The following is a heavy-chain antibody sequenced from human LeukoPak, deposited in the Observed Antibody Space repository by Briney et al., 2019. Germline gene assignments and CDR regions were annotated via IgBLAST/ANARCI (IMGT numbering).Heavy chain of an antibody. Sequence: ASVKVSCKASGYTFTSYGISWVRQAPGRGLEWMGWISAYNGNTNYAQKLQGRVTMTTDTSTSTAYMELRSLRSDGTAVYYCARAPTYYYDSSGYDAFDIWGQGTMVTVSS. CDR1: GYTFTSYG. J-gene: IGHJ3*02. V-gene: IGHV1-18*01. CDR3: ARAPTYYYDSSGYDAFDI. CDR2: ISAYNGNT. D-gene: IGHD3-22*01.